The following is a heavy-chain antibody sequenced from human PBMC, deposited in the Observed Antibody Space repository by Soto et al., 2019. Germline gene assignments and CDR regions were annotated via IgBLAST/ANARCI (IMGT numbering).Heavy chain of an antibody. V-gene: IGHV1-46*03. Sequence: GASVKVSCKASGYTFTSYYMHWVRQAPGQGLEWMGIINPSGGSTSYAQKFQGRVTMTRDTSTSTVYMELSSLRSEDTAVYYCARGLPGIAAAGTRPTDYWGQGTLVTVSS. J-gene: IGHJ4*02. CDR2: INPSGGST. CDR3: ARGLPGIAAAGTRPTDY. CDR1: GYTFTSYY. D-gene: IGHD6-13*01.